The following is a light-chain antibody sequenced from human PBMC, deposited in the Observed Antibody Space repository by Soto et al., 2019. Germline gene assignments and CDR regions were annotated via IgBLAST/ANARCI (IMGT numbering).Light chain of an antibody. Sequence: QSVLTQPRSVSGSPGQSVTISCTGTSSDVGGYNYVSWYQQHPGKAPKLMIYDVSKWPSGVPDRFSGSKSGNTASLTISGLQAEDEADYFCWSYAGNSLWVFGGGTKLTVL. CDR2: DVS. CDR3: WSYAGNSLWV. V-gene: IGLV2-11*01. J-gene: IGLJ3*02. CDR1: SSDVGGYNY.